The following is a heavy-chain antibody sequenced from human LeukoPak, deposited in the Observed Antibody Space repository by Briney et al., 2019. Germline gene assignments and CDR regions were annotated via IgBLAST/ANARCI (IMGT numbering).Heavy chain of an antibody. CDR2: IYTSGST. J-gene: IGHJ6*03. Sequence: SETLSLTCAVYGGSFSGYYWTWIRQPPGKGLEWIGRIYTSGSTNYNPSLKSRVTMSVDTSKNQFSLKLSSVTAADTAVYYCARENGANIVVVPAAMDNYYYYYMDVWGKGTTVTISS. CDR1: GGSFSGYY. V-gene: IGHV4-4*07. CDR3: ARENGANIVVVPAAMDNYYYYYMDV. D-gene: IGHD2-2*01.